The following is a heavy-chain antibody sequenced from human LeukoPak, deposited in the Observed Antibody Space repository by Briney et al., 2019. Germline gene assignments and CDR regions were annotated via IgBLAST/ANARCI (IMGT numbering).Heavy chain of an antibody. J-gene: IGHJ4*02. D-gene: IGHD5-12*01. CDR1: GGSTNSGAYY. V-gene: IGHV4-30-4*01. Sequence: SETLSLTCTVSGGSTNSGAYYWSWIRQSPGKGLEWTGYIYYSGSTYYNPSLRSRITISVDTSKNQFSLKLSSVTAADTAVYYCAGDDNGYGRNHYWGQGTLVTVSS. CDR3: AGDDNGYGRNHY. CDR2: IYYSGST.